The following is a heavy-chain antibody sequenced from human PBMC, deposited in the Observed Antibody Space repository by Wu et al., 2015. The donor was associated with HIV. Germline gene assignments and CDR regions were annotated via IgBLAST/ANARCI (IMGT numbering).Heavy chain of an antibody. CDR2: INPNSGGT. Sequence: QVQLVQSGAEVKKPGASVKVSCKASGYTFTGYYMHWVRQAPGQGLEWMGWINPNSGGTNYAQKFQGRVTMTRDTSISTAYMELSRLRSDDTAVYYCAREFQVDSSGYLAFDIWGQGTMVTVSS. D-gene: IGHD3-22*01. CDR1: GYTFTGYY. J-gene: IGHJ3*02. V-gene: IGHV1-2*02. CDR3: AREFQVDSSGYLAFDI.